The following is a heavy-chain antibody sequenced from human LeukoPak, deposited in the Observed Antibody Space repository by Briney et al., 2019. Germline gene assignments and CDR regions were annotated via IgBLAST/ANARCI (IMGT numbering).Heavy chain of an antibody. D-gene: IGHD4-23*01. Sequence: GASVKVSCKASGYTFTNYGISWVRQAPGQGLEWMGWITPYNGNTNYAQKFQGRVTMTTDTSTSTVYMELRSLRSDDTAVYYCARGNRQVYGGKAKGLFDYWGQGTLVTVSS. J-gene: IGHJ4*02. CDR2: ITPYNGNT. CDR3: ARGNRQVYGGKAKGLFDY. CDR1: GYTFTNYG. V-gene: IGHV1-18*01.